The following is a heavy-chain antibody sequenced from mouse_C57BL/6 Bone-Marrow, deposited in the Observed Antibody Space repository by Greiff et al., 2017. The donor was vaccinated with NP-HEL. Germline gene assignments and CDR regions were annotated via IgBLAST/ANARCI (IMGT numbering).Heavy chain of an antibody. CDR2: ISYDGSN. CDR3: AREGSYYGSSYAWFAY. J-gene: IGHJ3*01. V-gene: IGHV3-6*01. Sequence: DVQLQESGPGLVKPSQSLSLTCSVTGYSITSGYYWNWIRQFPGNKLEWMGYISYDGSNNYNPSLKNRISITRDTSKNQFFLKLNSVTTEDTATYYCAREGSYYGSSYAWFAYWGQGTLVTVSA. CDR1: GYSITSGYY. D-gene: IGHD1-1*01.